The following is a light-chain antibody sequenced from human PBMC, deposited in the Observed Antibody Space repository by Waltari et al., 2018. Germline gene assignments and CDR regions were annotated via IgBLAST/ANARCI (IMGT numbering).Light chain of an antibody. J-gene: IGLJ3*02. CDR2: GTT. CDR1: SSDIGLYDL. Sequence: QSALTQPASVSASLGQSLTISCTGTSSDIGLYDLISWYQQPPGKPPKPIIHGTTKRPSGVPNRVSGSKSGNTASLTISGLQAEDEADYYCCSFAGRSWLFGGGTKLTVL. CDR3: CSFAGRSWL. V-gene: IGLV2-23*01.